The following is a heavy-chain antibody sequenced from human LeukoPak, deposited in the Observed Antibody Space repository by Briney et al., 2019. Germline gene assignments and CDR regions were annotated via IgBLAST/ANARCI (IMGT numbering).Heavy chain of an antibody. CDR1: GYTFTSYA. J-gene: IGHJ4*02. CDR2: INAYNGNT. V-gene: IGHV1-18*01. CDR3: ARDSYYGSGSYYDY. D-gene: IGHD3-10*01. Sequence: GASVKVSCKASGYTFTSYAMNWVRQAPGQGLEWMGWINAYNGNTNYAQKLQGRVTMTTDTSTSTAYMELRSLRSDDTAVYYCARDSYYGSGSYYDYWGQGTLVTVSS.